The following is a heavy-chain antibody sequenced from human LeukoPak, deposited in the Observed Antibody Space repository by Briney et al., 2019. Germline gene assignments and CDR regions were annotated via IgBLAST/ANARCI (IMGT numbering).Heavy chain of an antibody. CDR1: GGSISSGDYY. CDR3: ARDRTSSSWWNSGRYFDY. D-gene: IGHD6-13*01. Sequence: PSQTLSLTCTVSGGSISSGDYYWSWIRQPPGKGLEWIGYIYYSGSTYYNPSLKSRVTISVDTSKNQFSLKLSSVTAADTAVYYCARDRTSSSWWNSGRYFDYWGQGTLVTVSS. J-gene: IGHJ4*02. V-gene: IGHV4-30-4*01. CDR2: IYYSGST.